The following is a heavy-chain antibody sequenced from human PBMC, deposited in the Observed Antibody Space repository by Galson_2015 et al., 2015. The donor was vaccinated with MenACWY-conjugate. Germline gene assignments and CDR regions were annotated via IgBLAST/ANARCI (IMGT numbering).Heavy chain of an antibody. D-gene: IGHD4-17*01. CDR2: IYYSGST. CDR1: GGSISSYY. J-gene: IGHJ3*02. Sequence: ETLSLTCTVSGGSISSYYWSWIRQPPGKGLEWIGYIYYSGSTNYNPSLKSRVTISVDTSKNQFSLKLSSVTAVDTAVYYCARDGTTTAAFDIWGQGTMVTVSS. CDR3: ARDGTTTAAFDI. V-gene: IGHV4-59*01.